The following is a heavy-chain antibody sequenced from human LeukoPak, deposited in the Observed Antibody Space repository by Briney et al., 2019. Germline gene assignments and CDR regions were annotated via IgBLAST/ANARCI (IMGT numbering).Heavy chain of an antibody. CDR3: ARDWYFDRSGYYYSTP. CDR1: GFTFSSYG. D-gene: IGHD3-22*01. CDR2: IWYDGSKK. J-gene: IGHJ5*02. Sequence: PGRSLRLSCAASGFTFSSYGMHWVRQAPGKGLEWVAVIWYDGSKKYYADSVKGRFTISRDISKNTLYLQMNSLRAEDTAVYYCARDWYFDRSGYYYSTPWGQGTLVTVSS. V-gene: IGHV3-33*01.